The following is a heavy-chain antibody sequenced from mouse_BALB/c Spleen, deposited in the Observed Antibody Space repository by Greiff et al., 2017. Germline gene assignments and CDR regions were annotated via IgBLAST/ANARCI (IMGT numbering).Heavy chain of an antibody. CDR2: IRSKSNNYAT. D-gene: IGHD2-4*01. J-gene: IGHJ4*01. Sequence: EVQLVESGGGLVQPKGSLKLSCAASGFTFNTYAMNWVRQAPGKGLEWVARIRSKSNNYATYYADSVKDRFTISRDDSQSMLYLQMNNLKTEDTAMYYCVLDYDGYAMDYWGQGTSVTVSS. CDR3: VLDYDGYAMDY. V-gene: IGHV10-1*02. CDR1: GFTFNTYA.